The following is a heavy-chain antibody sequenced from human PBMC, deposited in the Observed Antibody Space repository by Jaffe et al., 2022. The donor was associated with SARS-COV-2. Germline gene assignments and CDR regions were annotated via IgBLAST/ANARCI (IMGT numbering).Heavy chain of an antibody. CDR2: ISTSSSYI. V-gene: IGHV3-21*01. J-gene: IGHJ4*02. CDR1: GFTFSSYS. CDR3: ARDRLSSDY. D-gene: IGHD3-16*02. Sequence: EVQLVESGGGLVKPGGSLRLSCAASGFTFSSYSMNWVRQAPGKGLEWVSSISTSSSYIYYADSVKGRFTISRDNAKNSLYLQMNSLRAEDTAIYYCARDRLSSDYWGQGTLVTVSS.